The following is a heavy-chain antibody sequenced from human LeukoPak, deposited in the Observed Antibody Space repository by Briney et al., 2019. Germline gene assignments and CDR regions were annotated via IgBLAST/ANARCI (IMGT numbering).Heavy chain of an antibody. D-gene: IGHD6-19*01. V-gene: IGHV4-59*01. CDR1: GDSISIYY. Sequence: SSETLSLTCTVSGDSISIYYWSWIRQPPGKGLEWIGYIYNSGSTNYNPSLKSRVTISVDTSKNQFSLELSSVTAADTAVYYCARDRSGWDKNWFDPWGQGTLVTVSS. J-gene: IGHJ5*02. CDR2: IYNSGST. CDR3: ARDRSGWDKNWFDP.